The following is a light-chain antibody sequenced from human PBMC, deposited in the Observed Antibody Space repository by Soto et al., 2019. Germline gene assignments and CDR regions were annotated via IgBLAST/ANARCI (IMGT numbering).Light chain of an antibody. V-gene: IGKV1-5*03. CDR3: QHYNSYSEA. CDR1: QGISSS. Sequence: DIQLTQSPSFLSASAGHTVTITGGASQGISSSLAWYQQRAGKAPKLLIYKASTLKSGVPSRFSGSGSGTEFTLTISSLQPDDFAAYYCQHYNSYSEAFGQGTKVDIK. J-gene: IGKJ1*01. CDR2: KAS.